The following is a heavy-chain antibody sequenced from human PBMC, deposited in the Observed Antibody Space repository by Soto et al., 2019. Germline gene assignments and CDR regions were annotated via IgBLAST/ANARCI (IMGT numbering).Heavy chain of an antibody. V-gene: IGHV4-31*03. CDR1: GGSISSGGYY. J-gene: IGHJ3*02. CDR2: IYYSGST. CDR3: AREGGYCTNGVCYLGAFDI. D-gene: IGHD2-8*01. Sequence: QVQLQESGPGLVKPSQTLSLTCTVSGGSISSGGYYWSWIRQHPGQGLEWIGYIYYSGSTYYNPSLKSRVTISVDKSKNQFSLKLSSVTAADTAVYYCAREGGYCTNGVCYLGAFDIWGQGTMVTVSS.